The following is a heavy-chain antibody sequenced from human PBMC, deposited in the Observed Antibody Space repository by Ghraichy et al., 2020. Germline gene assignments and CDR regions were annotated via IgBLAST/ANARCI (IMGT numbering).Heavy chain of an antibody. CDR2: IYKGGST. CDR1: GFTVSSNY. D-gene: IGHD5-18*01. V-gene: IGHV3-53*01. Sequence: GGSLRLSCAASGFTVSSNYMSWVRQAPGKGLEWVSVIYKGGSTYYADSVKGRFTISRDISKNTVYLQMDSLRAEDTAVYYCARDWNYGYWYFFDYWGQGTLVTVSS. CDR3: ARDWNYGYWYFFDY. J-gene: IGHJ4*02.